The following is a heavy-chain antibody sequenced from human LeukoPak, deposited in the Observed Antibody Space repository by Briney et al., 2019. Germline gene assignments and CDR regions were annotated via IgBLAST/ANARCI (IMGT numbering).Heavy chain of an antibody. J-gene: IGHJ4*02. CDR1: GFTLSNYW. Sequence: GGSLRLSCAASGFTLSNYWMTWVRQAPGKGLEWVASIKEDGREKYYVDSVRGRFTISRDNAKKSLYLRMNSLRAEDTAVYYCASHDRPYSSGWYFDYWGQGTLVTVSS. D-gene: IGHD6-19*01. CDR2: IKEDGREK. CDR3: ASHDRPYSSGWYFDY. V-gene: IGHV3-7*02.